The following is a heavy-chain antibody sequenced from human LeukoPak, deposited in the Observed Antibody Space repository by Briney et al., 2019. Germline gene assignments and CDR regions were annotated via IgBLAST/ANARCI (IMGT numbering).Heavy chain of an antibody. CDR2: ITNTGKYI. Sequence: PGDSLRLSCAASGFFFSNHSLIWARQAPGKGLEWVSSITNTGKYIYYADSVKGRFTISRDNAKNTLYLQMNSLRAEDTAVYYCARDDSDFWSGYYRYFDYWGQGTLVTVSS. CDR1: GFFFSNHS. V-gene: IGHV3-21*01. CDR3: ARDDSDFWSGYYRYFDY. D-gene: IGHD3-3*01. J-gene: IGHJ4*02.